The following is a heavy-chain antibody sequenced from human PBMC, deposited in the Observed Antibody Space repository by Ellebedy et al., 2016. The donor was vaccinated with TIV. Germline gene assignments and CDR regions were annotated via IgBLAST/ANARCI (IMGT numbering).Heavy chain of an antibody. J-gene: IGHJ3*01. CDR3: TTSESYRAFDV. CDR1: GFNLRSFW. Sequence: PGGSLRLSCATSGFNLRSFWMSWVRQAPGKGLEWVGRVESKIEGGTADYAAPVKGRFTISSDESKNTMFLQMNNLKTEDTAVYYCTTSESYRAFDVWGEGTLVTVS. V-gene: IGHV3-15*04. D-gene: IGHD1-26*01. CDR2: VESKIEGGTA.